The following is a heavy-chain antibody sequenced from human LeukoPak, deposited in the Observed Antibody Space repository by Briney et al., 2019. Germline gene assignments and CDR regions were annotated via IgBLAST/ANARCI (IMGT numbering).Heavy chain of an antibody. D-gene: IGHD6-19*01. CDR2: INPNSGGT. Sequence: ASVKVSCKASGYTFTGYYMHWVRQAPGQGLEWMGWINPNSGGTNYAQKFQGRVTMTRDTSISTAYMELSRLRSDDTAVYYCARDFYSSGWYRYYFDYWGQGTLVTVSS. V-gene: IGHV1-2*02. J-gene: IGHJ4*02. CDR1: GYTFTGYY. CDR3: ARDFYSSGWYRYYFDY.